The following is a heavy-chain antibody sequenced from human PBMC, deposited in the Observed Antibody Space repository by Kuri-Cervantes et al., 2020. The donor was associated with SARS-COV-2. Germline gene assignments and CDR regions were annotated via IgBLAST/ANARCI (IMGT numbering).Heavy chain of an antibody. J-gene: IGHJ4*02. CDR1: GGSISSGSYY. V-gene: IGHV4-61*02. Sequence: SETLSLTCTVSGGSISSGSYYWSWIRQPAGKGLEWIGRIYTSGSTNYNPSLKSRVTISVDTSKNQFSLKLSSVTAADTAVYYCARLSSIAAPTDYWGQGTLVTVSS. D-gene: IGHD6-6*01. CDR3: ARLSSIAAPTDY. CDR2: IYTSGST.